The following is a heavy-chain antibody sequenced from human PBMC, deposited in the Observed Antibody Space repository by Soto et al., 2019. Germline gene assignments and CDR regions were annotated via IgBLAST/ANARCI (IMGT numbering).Heavy chain of an antibody. CDR2: ISYDGSNK. D-gene: IGHD2-15*01. J-gene: IGHJ6*03. CDR1: GFTFSSYG. Sequence: GGSLRLSCAASGFTFSSYGMHWVRQAPGKGLEWVAVISYDGSNKYYADSVKGRFTISRDNSKNTLYLQMNSLRAEDTAVYYCANEDCSGGSCYDYYYYYMDVWGKGTTVTVS. CDR3: ANEDCSGGSCYDYYYYYMDV. V-gene: IGHV3-30*18.